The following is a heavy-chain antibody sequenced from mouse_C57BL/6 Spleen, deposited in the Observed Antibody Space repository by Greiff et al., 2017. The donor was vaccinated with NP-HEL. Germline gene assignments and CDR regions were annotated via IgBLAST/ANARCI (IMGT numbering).Heavy chain of an antibody. D-gene: IGHD2-5*01. V-gene: IGHV1-81*01. CDR3: ARRGYYSRKNYFDY. Sequence: QVQLQQSGAELARPGASVKLSCKASGYTFTSYGISWVKQRTGQGLEWIGEIYPRSGNTYYNEKFKGKATLTADKSSSTAYMELRSLTSEDSAVYFCARRGYYSRKNYFDYWGQGTTLTVSS. CDR2: IYPRSGNT. J-gene: IGHJ2*01. CDR1: GYTFTSYG.